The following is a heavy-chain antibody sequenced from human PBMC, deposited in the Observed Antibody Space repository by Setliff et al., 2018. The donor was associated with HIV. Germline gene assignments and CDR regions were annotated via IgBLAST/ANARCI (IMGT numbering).Heavy chain of an antibody. CDR3: AKAVIVVIPAAIFDY. V-gene: IGHV3-53*01. D-gene: IGHD2-2*01. Sequence: GGSLRLSCAASGFTVSNNHMSWVRQTPGRGLEWVSTVYSGGTTHYADSVKGRFAISRDNSKNTLYLQMNSLRVEDTAVYYCAKAVIVVIPAAIFDYWGQGTLVTVSS. J-gene: IGHJ4*02. CDR2: VYSGGTT. CDR1: GFTVSNNH.